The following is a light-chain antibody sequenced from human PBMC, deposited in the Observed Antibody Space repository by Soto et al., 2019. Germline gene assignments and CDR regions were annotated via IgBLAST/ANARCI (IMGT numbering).Light chain of an antibody. J-gene: IGKJ1*01. CDR1: QSVSTN. V-gene: IGKV3-15*01. CDR3: HLYNHWWK. CDR2: GTS. Sequence: IVMTQSPATLSVSPGERATLSCRASQSVSTNLAWYQQKPGHAPRLLIYGTSTRATCIPGRFSGSGSGTEFTLATSSLQSKDFAVYSCHLYNHWWKFGKGTKVEIK.